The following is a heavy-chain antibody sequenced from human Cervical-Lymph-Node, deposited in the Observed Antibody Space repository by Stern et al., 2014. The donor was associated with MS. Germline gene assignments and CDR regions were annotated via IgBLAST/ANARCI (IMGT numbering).Heavy chain of an antibody. D-gene: IGHD2-15*01. CDR3: ARGGGYYYGMDV. CDR1: GYTFSSYS. CDR2: INAGNGHT. J-gene: IGHJ6*02. Sequence: DQLVESGAEVRKPGVSVKVSCKASGYTFSSYSIQFLRQAPGQRLEWMGWINAGNGHTKYSQQFQGRVSITRDTSASTAYMDLSSLRYEDTAVYYCARGGGYYYGMDVWGQGTTVTVSS. V-gene: IGHV1-3*01.